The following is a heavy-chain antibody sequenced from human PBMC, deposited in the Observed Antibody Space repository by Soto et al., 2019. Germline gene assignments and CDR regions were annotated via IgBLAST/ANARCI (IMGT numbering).Heavy chain of an antibody. CDR3: AAAYGIAVAGPFDY. V-gene: IGHV1-58*01. Sequence: QMQLVQSGPEVKKPGTSVKVSCKASGFTFTSSAVQWVRQARGQRLEWIGWIVVGSGNTNYAQKFQERVTITRDMSTSTAYMELSSLRSEDTAVYYCAAAYGIAVAGPFDYWGQGTLVTVSS. J-gene: IGHJ4*02. CDR1: GFTFTSSA. D-gene: IGHD6-19*01. CDR2: IVVGSGNT.